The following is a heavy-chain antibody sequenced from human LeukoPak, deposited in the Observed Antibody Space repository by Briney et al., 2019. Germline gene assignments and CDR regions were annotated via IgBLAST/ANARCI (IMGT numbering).Heavy chain of an antibody. Sequence: SETLSLTCTVSGGSISSGGYYWGWIRQPPGKGLEWIGSIYCSGSTYYNPSLKSRVTISVDTSKNQFSLKLSSVTAADTAVYYCARRTVDTAMGNDYWGQGTLVTVSS. CDR2: IYCSGST. CDR3: ARRTVDTAMGNDY. J-gene: IGHJ4*02. CDR1: GGSISSGGYY. D-gene: IGHD5-18*01. V-gene: IGHV4-39*01.